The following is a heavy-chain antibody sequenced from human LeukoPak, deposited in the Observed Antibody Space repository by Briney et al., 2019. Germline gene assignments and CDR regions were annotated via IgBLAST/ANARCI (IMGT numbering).Heavy chain of an antibody. Sequence: GGSLRLSCAASGFTFDDYAMHWVRQAPGKGLEWVSGISWNSGSIGYADSVKGRFTISRDNAKNSLYLQMNSQRAEDTALYYCAKDWVAAAGRFDYWGQGTLVTVSS. V-gene: IGHV3-9*01. CDR3: AKDWVAAAGRFDY. D-gene: IGHD6-13*01. CDR2: ISWNSGSI. J-gene: IGHJ4*02. CDR1: GFTFDDYA.